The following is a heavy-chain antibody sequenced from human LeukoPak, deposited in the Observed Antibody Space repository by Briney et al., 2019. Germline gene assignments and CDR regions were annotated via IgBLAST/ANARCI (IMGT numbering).Heavy chain of an antibody. CDR2: INPNSGGT. CDR1: GYTFTGYY. D-gene: IGHD3-10*01. J-gene: IGHJ4*02. CDR3: ARDNNYYGSGSYHDY. V-gene: IGHV1-2*02. Sequence: ASVKVSCKASGYTFTGYYIHWVRQAPGQGLEWMGWINPNSGGTNYAQKFQGRVTMSVDTSKNQFSLNLSSVTAADTAVYYCARDNNYYGSGSYHDYWGQGTLVTVSS.